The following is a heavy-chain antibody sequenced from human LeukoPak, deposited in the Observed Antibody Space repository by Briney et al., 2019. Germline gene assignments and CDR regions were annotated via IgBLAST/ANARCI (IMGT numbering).Heavy chain of an antibody. V-gene: IGHV1-69*05. J-gene: IGHJ6*03. D-gene: IGHD4-23*01. Sequence: SVKVSCKASGGTFSSYAISWVRQAPGQGLEWMGGIIPIFGTANYAQKFQGRVTITTDESTSTAYMELSSLRSEDTAVYYCARIPYGGRGLGHYMDVWGKGTTVTVSS. CDR3: ARIPYGGRGLGHYMDV. CDR1: GGTFSSYA. CDR2: IIPIFGTA.